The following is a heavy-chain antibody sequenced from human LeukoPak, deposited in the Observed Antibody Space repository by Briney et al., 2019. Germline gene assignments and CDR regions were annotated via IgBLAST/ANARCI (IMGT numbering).Heavy chain of an antibody. Sequence: PGGSLRLSCAASGFTFSSYAMHWVRQAPGKELEWVAVISYDGSNKYYADSVKGRFTISRDNSKNTLYLQMNSLRAEDTAVYYCARDGLGRYYYDSSGYRFDYWGQGTLVTVSS. V-gene: IGHV3-30*04. CDR3: ARDGLGRYYYDSSGYRFDY. CDR1: GFTFSSYA. J-gene: IGHJ4*02. CDR2: ISYDGSNK. D-gene: IGHD3-22*01.